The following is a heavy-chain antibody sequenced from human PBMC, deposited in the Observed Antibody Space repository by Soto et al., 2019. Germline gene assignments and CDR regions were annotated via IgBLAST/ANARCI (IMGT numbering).Heavy chain of an antibody. D-gene: IGHD3-3*01. J-gene: IGHJ6*02. CDR2: IWYDGSNK. Sequence: GGSLRLSCAASGFTFSSYGMHWVRQAPGKGLEWVAVIWYDGSNKYYADSVKGRFTISRDNSKNTLYLQMNSLRAEDTAVYYCARYPTLPRDYDFLSGYQYGMDVLGQGTTVTGSS. CDR1: GFTFSSYG. V-gene: IGHV3-33*01. CDR3: ARYPTLPRDYDFLSGYQYGMDV.